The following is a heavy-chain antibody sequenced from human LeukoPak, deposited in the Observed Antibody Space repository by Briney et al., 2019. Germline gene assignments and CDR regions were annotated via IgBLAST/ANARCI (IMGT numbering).Heavy chain of an antibody. D-gene: IGHD6-13*01. CDR2: IIPIFGTA. CDR3: ARGIVAARRPQGPYYYYGMDV. V-gene: IGHV1-69*13. CDR1: GGTFSSYA. Sequence: ASVKVSCKASGGTFSSYAISWVRQAPGQGLEWMGGIIPIFGTANYAQKFQGRVTITADESTSTAYMELSSLRSEDTAVYYCARGIVAARRPQGPYYYYGMDVWGQGTTVTVSS. J-gene: IGHJ6*02.